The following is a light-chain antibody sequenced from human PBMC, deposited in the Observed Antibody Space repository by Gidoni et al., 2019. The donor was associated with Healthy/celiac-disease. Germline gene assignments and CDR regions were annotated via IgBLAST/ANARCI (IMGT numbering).Light chain of an antibody. V-gene: IGKV1-5*01. J-gene: IGKJ2*01. CDR3: QQYNSYSYT. CDR1: QSISSW. CDR2: DAS. Sequence: DIQMTQSPSTLSASVGDRVTITCRASQSISSWLAWYQQKPGKAPKLLIYDASSLESGVPSSFSGSGSGTEFTLTISSLQPDDFATYYCQQYNSYSYTFXXXTKLEIK.